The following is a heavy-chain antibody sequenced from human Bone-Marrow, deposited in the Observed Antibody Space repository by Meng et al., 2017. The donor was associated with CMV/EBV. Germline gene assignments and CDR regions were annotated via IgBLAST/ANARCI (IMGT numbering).Heavy chain of an antibody. CDR1: GFTFSSYS. D-gene: IGHD2-8*01. CDR3: ARDFDESGVEGIDAFDI. J-gene: IGHJ3*02. V-gene: IGHV3-21*01. CDR2: ISSSSSYI. Sequence: GESLKISCAASGFTFSSYSMNWVRQAPGKGLEWVSSISSSSSYIYYADSVKGRFTISRDNAKNSLYLQMNSLRAEDTAVYYCARDFDESGVEGIDAFDIWGQGTTVTVSS.